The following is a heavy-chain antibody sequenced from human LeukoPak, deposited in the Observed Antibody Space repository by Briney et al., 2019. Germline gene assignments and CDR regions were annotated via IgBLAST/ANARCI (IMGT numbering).Heavy chain of an antibody. CDR2: INHSGST. Sequence: SETLSLTCAVYGGSFSGYYWSWIRQPPGKGLEWIGEINHSGSTNYNPSLKSRVTISVDTSKNQFSLKLSSVTAADTAVYCCARLAIAAAGTRAAFDIWGQGTMVTVSS. D-gene: IGHD6-13*01. CDR3: ARLAIAAAGTRAAFDI. V-gene: IGHV4-34*01. J-gene: IGHJ3*02. CDR1: GGSFSGYY.